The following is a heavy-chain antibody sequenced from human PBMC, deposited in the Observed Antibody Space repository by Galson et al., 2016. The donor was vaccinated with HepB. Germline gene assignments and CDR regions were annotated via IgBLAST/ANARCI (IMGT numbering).Heavy chain of an antibody. J-gene: IGHJ3*02. V-gene: IGHV3-21*01. D-gene: IGHD2-21*02. CDR3: ARGGHIVVVTSTRNFDPFNI. CDR1: GFTFSTYN. CDR2: ISRGSGYI. Sequence: SLRLSCAASGFTFSTYNMNWVRQAPGKGLEWVSSISRGSGYIYYADSVKGRFTISRDNSRNTLYLHMSSVTTEDTAMYYCARGGHIVVVTSTRNFDPFNIWGQGTLVTVSS.